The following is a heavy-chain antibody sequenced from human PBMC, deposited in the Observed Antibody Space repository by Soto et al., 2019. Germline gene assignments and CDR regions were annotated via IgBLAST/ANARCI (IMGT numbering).Heavy chain of an antibody. Sequence: PGGSLSLSCAGSGFTFSSYSMKLVRQPRGKGLEWVSSICSSSSYIYYADSVKGRFTISRDNAKNSLYLQMNSLRAEDTAVYYCESGRIQLWSQTFDYWGQGTLGTVS. CDR2: ICSSSSYI. V-gene: IGHV3-21*01. J-gene: IGHJ4*02. CDR3: ESGRIQLWSQTFDY. CDR1: GFTFSSYS. D-gene: IGHD5-18*01.